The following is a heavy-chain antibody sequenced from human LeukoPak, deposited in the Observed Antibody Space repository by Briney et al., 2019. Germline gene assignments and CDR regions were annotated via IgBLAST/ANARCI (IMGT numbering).Heavy chain of an antibody. V-gene: IGHV4-39*01. J-gene: IGHJ4*02. CDR3: TRRGYSSGWYYFDY. D-gene: IGHD6-19*01. CDR2: IYYSGST. Sequence: PSETLSLTCTVSGGSLSGSSYFWGWIRQPPGKGLEWIGSIYYSGSTYYNPSLKSRVTISVDTSKNQFSLRLSSVTAAETAGYYCTRRGYSSGWYYFDYWGRGTLVTVSS. CDR1: GGSLSGSSYF.